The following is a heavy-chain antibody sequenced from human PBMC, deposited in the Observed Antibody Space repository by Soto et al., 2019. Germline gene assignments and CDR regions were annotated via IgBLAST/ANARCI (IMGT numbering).Heavy chain of an antibody. Sequence: GGSLRLSCAASGFTFSSYSMNWVRQAPGKGLEWVSSISSSSSYIYYADSVKGRFTISRDNAKNSLYLQMNSLRAEDTAVYYCASAALPVATIYFDYWGQGTLVTVSS. CDR3: ASAALPVATIYFDY. CDR1: GFTFSSYS. D-gene: IGHD5-12*01. V-gene: IGHV3-21*01. J-gene: IGHJ4*02. CDR2: ISSSSSYI.